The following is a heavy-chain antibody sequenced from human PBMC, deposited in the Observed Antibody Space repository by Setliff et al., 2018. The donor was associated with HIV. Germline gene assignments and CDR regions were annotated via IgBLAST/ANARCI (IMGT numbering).Heavy chain of an antibody. J-gene: IGHJ3*02. Sequence: SETLSLTCTVTGGSISSYYWSWIRQPPGKGLEWIGYIYYSGSTNYNPSLKSRVTISVDTSKNQFSLKLSSVTDADTAVYYCAKIRGYYLDGAFDILGQGTMVTVSS. V-gene: IGHV4-59*01. CDR3: AKIRGYYLDGAFDI. CDR2: IYYSGST. CDR1: GGSISSYY. D-gene: IGHD3-22*01.